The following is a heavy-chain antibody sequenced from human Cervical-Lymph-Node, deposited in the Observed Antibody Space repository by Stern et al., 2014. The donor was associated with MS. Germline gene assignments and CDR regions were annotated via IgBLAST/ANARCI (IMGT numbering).Heavy chain of an antibody. J-gene: IGHJ6*02. D-gene: IGHD5-24*01. CDR3: VRDRDGYNVLGGGYQYYGMEL. CDR1: GFTVSSHY. Sequence: EVQLVASGGGLIQPGGSLRLSCAASGFTVSSHYINWVRQAPGKGLAWGSVIFHGGQTQYADSVKGRFTISRDNAKDIVYLQMNNLRADDTAVYYCVRDRDGYNVLGGGYQYYGMELWGQGTTVSVSS. V-gene: IGHV3-53*01. CDR2: IFHGGQT.